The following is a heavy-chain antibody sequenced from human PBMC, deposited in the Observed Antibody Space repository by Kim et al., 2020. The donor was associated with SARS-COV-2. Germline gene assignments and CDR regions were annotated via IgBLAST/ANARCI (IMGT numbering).Heavy chain of an antibody. CDR3: ARGHHEYYYDSSGPRAYDY. CDR2: INHSGST. Sequence: SETLSLTCAVYGGSFSGYYWSWIRQPPGKGLEWIGEINHSGSTNYNPSLKSRVTISVDTSKNQFSLKLSSVTAADTAVYYCARGHHEYYYDSSGPRAYDYWGQGTLVTVSS. CDR1: GGSFSGYY. D-gene: IGHD3-22*01. V-gene: IGHV4-34*01. J-gene: IGHJ4*02.